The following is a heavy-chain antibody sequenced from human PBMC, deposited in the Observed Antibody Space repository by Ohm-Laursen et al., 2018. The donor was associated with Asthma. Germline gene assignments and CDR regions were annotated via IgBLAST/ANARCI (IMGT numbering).Heavy chain of an antibody. J-gene: IGHJ5*02. Sequence: SLRLSCAASGFTFTSYDMYWVRQAPGQGLEFVAVIWHGGSNKNYADSVKGRFSISRDIAKKTLYLEMNSLRTEDTAVYYCVRDYCIDGFCSKAFDPWGQGTLVPVSS. CDR1: GFTFTSYD. CDR3: VRDYCIDGFCSKAFDP. V-gene: IGHV3-33*08. D-gene: IGHD2-8*01. CDR2: IWHGGSNK.